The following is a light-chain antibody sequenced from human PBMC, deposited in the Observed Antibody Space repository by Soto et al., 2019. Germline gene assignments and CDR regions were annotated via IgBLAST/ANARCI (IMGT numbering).Light chain of an antibody. J-gene: IGLJ1*01. V-gene: IGLV7-43*01. CDR1: TGAVTSGYY. Sequence: QAVVTQEPSLTVSPGGTVTLTCASSTGAVTSGYYPNWFQQKPGQAPSALIYSTSNKHSWTPARFSGSLLGGKAALTLSGVQPEDEAGYYCLLYYGGAQLDVFGTGTKVTVL. CDR3: LLYYGGAQLDV. CDR2: STS.